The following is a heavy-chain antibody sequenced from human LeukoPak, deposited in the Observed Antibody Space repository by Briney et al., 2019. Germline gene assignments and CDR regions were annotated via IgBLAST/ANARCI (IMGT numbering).Heavy chain of an antibody. V-gene: IGHV3-43*02. Sequence: GGSLRLSCAASGFTFDDYAMHWVRQAPGKGLEWVSLISGDGGSTYYADSVKGRFTISRDNSKNSLYLQMNSLRAEDTALYYCARDVRRRQYCGGDCYWDYWGQGTLVTVSS. CDR1: GFTFDDYA. D-gene: IGHD2-21*02. CDR3: ARDVRRRQYCGGDCYWDY. CDR2: ISGDGGST. J-gene: IGHJ4*02.